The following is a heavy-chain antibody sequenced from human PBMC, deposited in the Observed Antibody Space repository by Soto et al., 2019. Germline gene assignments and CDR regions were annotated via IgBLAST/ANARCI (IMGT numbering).Heavy chain of an antibody. Sequence: GASVKVSCKASGGTFSSYAISSVRQAPGQGLEWMGGIIPIFGTANYAQKFQGRVTITADKSTSTAYMELSSLRSEDTAVYYCASRYIDGYSMYNWFDPWGQGTLVTVSS. CDR2: IIPIFGTA. V-gene: IGHV1-69*06. CDR1: GGTFSSYA. D-gene: IGHD4-4*01. J-gene: IGHJ5*02. CDR3: ASRYIDGYSMYNWFDP.